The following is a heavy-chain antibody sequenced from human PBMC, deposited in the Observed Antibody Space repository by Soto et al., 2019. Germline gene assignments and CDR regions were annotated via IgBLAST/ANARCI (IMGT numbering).Heavy chain of an antibody. J-gene: IGHJ4*02. V-gene: IGHV3-33*01. CDR2: IWYDGSNK. CDR3: ARQAMAGYFDY. CDR1: GFTVSSYG. D-gene: IGHD6-19*01. Sequence: QVQLVESGGGVVQPGRSLRLSCAASGFTVSSYGMHWVRQAPGKGLEWVAVIWYDGSNKYYADSVKGRFTISRDNSKNTLYLQMNSLRAEDTAVYYCARQAMAGYFDYWGQGTLVTVSS.